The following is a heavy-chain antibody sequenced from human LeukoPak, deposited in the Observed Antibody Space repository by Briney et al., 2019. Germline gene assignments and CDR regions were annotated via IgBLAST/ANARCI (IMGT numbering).Heavy chain of an antibody. CDR3: ARLAMGQQLDPRGGYYYYMDV. J-gene: IGHJ6*03. D-gene: IGHD6-13*01. V-gene: IGHV3-30*02. Sequence: GGSLRLSCAASGFTFSSYGMHWVRQAPGKGLEWVSFIRYDGSNEYYADSVRGRFTISRDNSKNTLYLQMNSLRAEDTAVYYCARLAMGQQLDPRGGYYYYMDVWGKGTTVTISS. CDR2: IRYDGSNE. CDR1: GFTFSSYG.